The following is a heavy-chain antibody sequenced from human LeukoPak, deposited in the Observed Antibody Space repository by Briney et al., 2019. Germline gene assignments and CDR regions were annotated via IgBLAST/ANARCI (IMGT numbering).Heavy chain of an antibody. CDR1: GYSFTSNW. V-gene: IGHV5-51*01. Sequence: GESLKISCKSSGYSFTSNWIGWVRQMPGKGLEWMGILYPGDSETKYSPSFQGQVTISVDKSISTAYLQWSSLKASDTAMYYCARRRDFDWLLDYWGQGTLVTVSS. J-gene: IGHJ4*02. CDR3: ARRRDFDWLLDY. D-gene: IGHD3-9*01. CDR2: LYPGDSET.